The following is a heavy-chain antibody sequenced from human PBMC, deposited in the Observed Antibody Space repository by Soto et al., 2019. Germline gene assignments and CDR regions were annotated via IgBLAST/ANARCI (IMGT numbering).Heavy chain of an antibody. J-gene: IGHJ4*02. V-gene: IGHV3-11*01. CDR1: GFSFTDYY. D-gene: IGHD3-9*01. Sequence: QVQLVESGGGLVKPGGSLRLSCATSGFSFTDYYMSWVSQSPGKGLEWVSYISSGSTIIYYADSVKGRFTISRDDAKKSMYLQMNSLRAEDTAVYYCASDMLSGHTRDYWGQGNLVTVSS. CDR2: ISSGSTII. CDR3: ASDMLSGHTRDY.